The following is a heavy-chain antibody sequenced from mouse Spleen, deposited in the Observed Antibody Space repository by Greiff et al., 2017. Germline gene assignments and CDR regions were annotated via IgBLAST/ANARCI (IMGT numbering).Heavy chain of an antibody. J-gene: IGHJ1*01. CDR3: ARDTTGTGYFDV. D-gene: IGHD4-1*02. Sequence: EVQLQESGGGLVKPGGSLKLSCAASGFAFSDYYMYWVRQTPGKRLEWVAPISDGGGYTYYQDSVKGRSTLSRDNAKNTLYLQMSSLKSEDTAMYYYARDTTGTGYFDVWGAGTTVTVSS. CDR2: ISDGGGYT. V-gene: IGHV5-4*02. CDR1: GFAFSDYY.